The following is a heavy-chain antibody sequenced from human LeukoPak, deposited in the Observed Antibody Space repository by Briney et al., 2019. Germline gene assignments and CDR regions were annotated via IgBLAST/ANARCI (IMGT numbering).Heavy chain of an antibody. CDR1: GGTFSSYA. CDR3: ARDSSSSRDYYYYYYMDV. CDR2: IIPIFGTA. Sequence: GASVKVSCKASGGTFSSYAISWVRQAPGQGLEWMGGIIPIFGTANYAQKFQGRVTITADKSTSTAYMELSSLRSEDTAVYYCARDSSSSRDYYYYYYMDVWGKGTTVTVSS. D-gene: IGHD6-6*01. V-gene: IGHV1-69*06. J-gene: IGHJ6*03.